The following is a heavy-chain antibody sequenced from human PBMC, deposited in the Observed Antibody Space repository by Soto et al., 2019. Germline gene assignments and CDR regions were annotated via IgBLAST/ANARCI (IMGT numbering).Heavy chain of an antibody. CDR1: GLTFSSYA. V-gene: IGHV3-23*01. Sequence: EVQLLESGGGLVQPGGSLRLSCAASGLTFSSYAMNWVRQAPGKGLEWVSAICGGGNCAFYADSVKGRFTISRDKSRNTLYLQMNSLGADDTAVYYCAKKMDESHDGRDYFDYWGQGTLVNFSS. J-gene: IGHJ4*02. D-gene: IGHD2-2*03. CDR3: AKKMDESHDGRDYFDY. CDR2: ICGGGNCA.